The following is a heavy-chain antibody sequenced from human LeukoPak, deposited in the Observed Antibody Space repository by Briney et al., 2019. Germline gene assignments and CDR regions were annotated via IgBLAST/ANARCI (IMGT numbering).Heavy chain of an antibody. V-gene: IGHV3-7*01. J-gene: IGHJ4*02. CDR1: GFTFSDYW. D-gene: IGHD2-8*02. CDR2: IKEDGSDK. Sequence: GGSLRLSCAASGFTFSDYWMSWVRQAPGKGLEWVANIKEDGSDKYYVDSVKGRFTISRDDAKNSVYLQMNSLRAEDTALYYCARASHGVSGVRYPNWGQGTLVTVSS. CDR3: ARASHGVSGVRYPN.